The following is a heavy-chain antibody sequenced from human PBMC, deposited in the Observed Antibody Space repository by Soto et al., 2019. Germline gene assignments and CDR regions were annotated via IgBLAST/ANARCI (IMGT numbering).Heavy chain of an antibody. CDR2: INPNSGGT. V-gene: IGHV1-2*02. CDR1: GYTFTGYY. Sequence: ASVKISCKASGYTFTGYYMHWVRQAPGQGLEWMGWINPNSGGTNYAQKFQGRVTMTRDMSISTAYMELSRLRSDDTAVYYCARDNYYYGSGSFGYWGQGTLVTVSS. J-gene: IGHJ4*02. D-gene: IGHD3-10*01. CDR3: ARDNYYYGSGSFGY.